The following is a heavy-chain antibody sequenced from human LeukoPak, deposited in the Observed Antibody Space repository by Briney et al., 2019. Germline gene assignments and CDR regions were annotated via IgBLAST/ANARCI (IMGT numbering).Heavy chain of an antibody. J-gene: IGHJ4*02. CDR1: GFTVSSNY. Sequence: GGSLRLSCAASGFTVSSNYMSCVRQAPGKGLEWVSVIYSGGSTYYADSVKGRFTISRDNSKNTLYLQMNSLRAEDTAVYYRASSSTVTTAPGGYWGQGTLVTVSS. D-gene: IGHD4-17*01. CDR2: IYSGGST. V-gene: IGHV3-66*01. CDR3: ASSSTVTTAPGGY.